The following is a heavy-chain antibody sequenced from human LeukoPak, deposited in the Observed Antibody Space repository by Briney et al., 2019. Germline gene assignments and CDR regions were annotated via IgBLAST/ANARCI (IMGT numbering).Heavy chain of an antibody. V-gene: IGHV3-33*01. CDR2: IWYDGSNK. D-gene: IGHD3-22*01. J-gene: IGHJ4*02. CDR3: ARDLDSSGYYHVVDS. CDR1: GFTFSSYD. Sequence: GRSLRLSCAASGFTFSSYDMHWVRQAPGKGLEWVALIWYDGSNKNYADSVKGRFTISRDNSKNTLSLHMNSLRAEDTAVYYCARDLDSSGYYHVVDSWGQGALVTVSS.